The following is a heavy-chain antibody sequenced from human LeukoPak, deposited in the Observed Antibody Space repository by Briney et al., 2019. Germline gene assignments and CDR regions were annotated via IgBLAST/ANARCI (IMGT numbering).Heavy chain of an antibody. Sequence: PGGSLRLSCAASGFTFSSYSMNWVRQAPGKELEWVSSISSSSSYIYYADSVKGRFTISRDNAKNSLYLQMNSLRAEDTAVYYCARVGGSYYPRYFDYWGKGTLVTVSS. J-gene: IGHJ4*02. CDR2: ISSSSSYI. D-gene: IGHD3-10*01. V-gene: IGHV3-21*01. CDR1: GFTFSSYS. CDR3: ARVGGSYYPRYFDY.